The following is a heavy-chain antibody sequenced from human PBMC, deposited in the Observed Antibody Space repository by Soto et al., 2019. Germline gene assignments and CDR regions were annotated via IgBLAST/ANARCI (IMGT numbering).Heavy chain of an antibody. J-gene: IGHJ2*01. CDR2: ITPMFGTA. CDR1: GGTFSRYA. Sequence: QVQLVQSGAEVKKPGSSVKVSCKASGGTFSRYAISWVRQAPGQGLEWMGGITPMFGTANYAQKFQGRVTITADESTSTVHMELRRLRSEDTAVYCCAQTLGSAVAGPGRFDLWGRGTLVIVSS. CDR3: AQTLGSAVAGPGRFDL. D-gene: IGHD6-19*01. V-gene: IGHV1-69*12.